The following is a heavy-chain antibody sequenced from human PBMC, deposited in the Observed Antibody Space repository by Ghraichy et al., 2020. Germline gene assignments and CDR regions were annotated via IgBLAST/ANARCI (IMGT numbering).Heavy chain of an antibody. CDR3: ARGSARDVGPWKYSSSLRFDP. Sequence: SETLSLTCAVYGGSFSGYYWSWIRQPPGKGLEWIGEINHSGSTNYNPSLKSRVTISVDTSKNQFSLKLSSVTAADTAVYYCARGSARDVGPWKYSSSLRFDPWGQGTLVTVSS. CDR1: GGSFSGYY. J-gene: IGHJ5*02. CDR2: INHSGST. V-gene: IGHV4-34*01. D-gene: IGHD6-6*01.